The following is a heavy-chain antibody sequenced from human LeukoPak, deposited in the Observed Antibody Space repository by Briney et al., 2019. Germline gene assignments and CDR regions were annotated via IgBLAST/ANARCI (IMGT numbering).Heavy chain of an antibody. CDR3: ARGRRAAAGPNDY. CDR1: GGSFSGYY. D-gene: IGHD6-13*01. Sequence: SETLSLTCAVYGGSFSGYYWGWIRQPPGKGLEWIGEINHSGSTNYNPSLKSRVTISVDTSKNQFSLKLSSVTAADTAVYYCARGRRAAAGPNDYWGQGTLVTVSS. V-gene: IGHV4-34*01. J-gene: IGHJ4*02. CDR2: INHSGST.